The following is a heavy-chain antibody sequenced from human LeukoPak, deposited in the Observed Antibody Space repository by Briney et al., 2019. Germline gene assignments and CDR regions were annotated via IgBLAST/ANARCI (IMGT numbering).Heavy chain of an antibody. D-gene: IGHD3-22*01. CDR3: ARQVYYYDSSGYINDY. CDR1: GYTFTGYY. CDR2: INPNSGGT. J-gene: IGHJ4*02. Sequence: ASVKVSCAASGYTFTGYYMHWVRQAPGQGLEWMGRINPNSGGTNYAQTFQGRVTMTRDTSISTAYMELSRLRSDDTAVYYCARQVYYYDSSGYINDYWGQGTLVTVSS. V-gene: IGHV1-2*06.